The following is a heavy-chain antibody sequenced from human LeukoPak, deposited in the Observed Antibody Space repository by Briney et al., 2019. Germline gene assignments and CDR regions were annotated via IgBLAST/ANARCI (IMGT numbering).Heavy chain of an antibody. CDR1: GFTFSSYS. CDR2: ISGSSSTI. V-gene: IGHV3-48*01. Sequence: GGSLRLSCAASGFTFSSYSMNWVRLAPGKGLEWVSYISGSSSTIYYADSVKGRFTISRDNAKNSLYLQMNSLRAEDTAIYYCARDLMTADQYYCYGMDVWGQGTAVTVSS. J-gene: IGHJ6*02. D-gene: IGHD2-2*01. CDR3: ARDLMTADQYYCYGMDV.